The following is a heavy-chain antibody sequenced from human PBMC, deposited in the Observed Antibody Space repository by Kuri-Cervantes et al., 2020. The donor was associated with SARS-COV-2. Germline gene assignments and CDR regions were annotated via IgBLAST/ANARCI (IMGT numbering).Heavy chain of an antibody. J-gene: IGHJ6*03. Sequence: GESLKISCAASGFTFSSYAMHWVRQAPGKGLEWVAVISYDGSNKYYADSVKGRFTISRDNAKNSLYLQMNSLRAEDTAVYYCAVGGAAASNDYYMDVWGKGTTVTVSS. CDR3: AVGGAAASNDYYMDV. CDR1: GFTFSSYA. V-gene: IGHV3-30*07. D-gene: IGHD6-13*01. CDR2: ISYDGSNK.